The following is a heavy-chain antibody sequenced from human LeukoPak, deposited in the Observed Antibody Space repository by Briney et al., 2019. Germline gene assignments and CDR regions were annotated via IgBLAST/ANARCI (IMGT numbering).Heavy chain of an antibody. CDR3: ARVLPPWGPAGYLGY. J-gene: IGHJ4*02. Sequence: PGGSLRLSCAASGFTFSNYWMHWVRQAPGKGLVWVSRINTDGSSTTYADSVKGRFTISRDNANNTLYLQMNSLRTEDTAVYYCARVLPPWGPAGYLGYWGQGTLVTVSS. CDR1: GFTFSNYW. V-gene: IGHV3-74*01. CDR2: INTDGSST. D-gene: IGHD2-2*01.